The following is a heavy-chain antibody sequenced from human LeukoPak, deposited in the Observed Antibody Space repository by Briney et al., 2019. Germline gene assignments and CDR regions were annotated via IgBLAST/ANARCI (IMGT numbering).Heavy chain of an antibody. CDR1: GYTFTSYG. J-gene: IGHJ4*02. D-gene: IGHD5-12*01. V-gene: IGHV1-18*01. Sequence: ASVKVSCKASGYTFTSYGISWVRQAPGQGLEWMGWISAYNGNTNYAQKLQGRVTMTTDTSTSTAYKELRSLRSDDTAVYYCARDLGSGYDEDYWGQGTLVTVSS. CDR3: ARDLGSGYDEDY. CDR2: ISAYNGNT.